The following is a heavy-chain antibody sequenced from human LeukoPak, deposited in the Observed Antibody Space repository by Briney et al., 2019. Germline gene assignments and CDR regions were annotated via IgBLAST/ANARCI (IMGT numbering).Heavy chain of an antibody. D-gene: IGHD1-26*01. J-gene: IGHJ4*02. CDR1: SGTISSSSYF. Sequence: SETLSLTCNVSSGTISSSSYFWGWIRQPPGNGLEWIGNIYYTGSTHYNPSLKSRLTISVDTSKNQFSLKLSSVTAADTAVYYCARPPSGSYLYYFDYWGQGTLVTVSS. CDR2: IYYTGST. V-gene: IGHV4-39*01. CDR3: ARPPSGSYLYYFDY.